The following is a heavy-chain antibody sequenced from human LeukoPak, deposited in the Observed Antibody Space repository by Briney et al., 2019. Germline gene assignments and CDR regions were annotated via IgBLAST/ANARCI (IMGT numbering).Heavy chain of an antibody. J-gene: IGHJ4*02. CDR1: GYSISSGYY. CDR3: ARGARGAPPGY. D-gene: IGHD1-26*01. Sequence: KPSETLSLTCTVSGYSISSGYYWGWIRQPPGKGLEWIGSIYHSGSTYYNPSLKSRVTISVDMSKNQFSLKLSSVTAADTAVYYCARGARGAPPGYWGQGTLVTVSS. V-gene: IGHV4-38-2*02. CDR2: IYHSGST.